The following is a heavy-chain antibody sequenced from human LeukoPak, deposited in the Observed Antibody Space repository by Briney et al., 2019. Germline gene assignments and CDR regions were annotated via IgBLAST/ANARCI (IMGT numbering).Heavy chain of an antibody. CDR3: AKDYARGGVYDILTGDIDY. Sequence: GRSLGLSCAASGFTFDDYAMHWVRQAPGKGLEWVSGISWNSGSIGYADSVKGRFTISRDNAKNSLYLQMNSLRAEDTALYYCAKDYARGGVYDILTGDIDYWGQGTLVTVSS. CDR1: GFTFDDYA. D-gene: IGHD3-9*01. CDR2: ISWNSGSI. J-gene: IGHJ4*02. V-gene: IGHV3-9*01.